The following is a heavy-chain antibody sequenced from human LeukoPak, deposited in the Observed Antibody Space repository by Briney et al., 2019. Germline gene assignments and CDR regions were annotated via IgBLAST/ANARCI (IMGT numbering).Heavy chain of an antibody. J-gene: IGHJ4*02. CDR2: IGISSGDT. V-gene: IGHV3-21*05. CDR3: ARDYKYAFDN. CDR1: GFRFSDYS. D-gene: IGHD5-24*01. Sequence: GGSLRLSCAASGFRFSDYSMNWVRQAPGKGLEWISYIGISSGDTNYADSVKGRFTISGDKAKNSLYLQMNSLRVEDTAVYYCARDYKYAFDNWGQGTLVTVSS.